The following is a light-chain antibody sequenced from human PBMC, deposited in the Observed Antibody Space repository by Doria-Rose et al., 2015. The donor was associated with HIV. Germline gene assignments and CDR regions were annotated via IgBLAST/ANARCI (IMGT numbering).Light chain of an antibody. CDR2: DGS. J-gene: IGKJ1*01. CDR1: QRFSSTY. CDR3: HQYGTSWT. V-gene: IGKV3-20*01. Sequence: TPSPCTLSLSPGGRATLSCRASQRFSSTYLAWYQQKPGQSHSLLIYDGSTRATGIPDRFSASGSGTDFTLTINRLEPEDFALYYCHQYGTSWTFGQGTKVEI.